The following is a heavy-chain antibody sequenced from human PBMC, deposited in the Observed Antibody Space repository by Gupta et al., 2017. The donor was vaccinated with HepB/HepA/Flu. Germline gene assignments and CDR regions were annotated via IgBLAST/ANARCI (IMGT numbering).Heavy chain of an antibody. CDR3: ARLTCGGYCHHYDAFDV. D-gene: IGHD2-21*02. J-gene: IGHJ3*01. Sequence: EVQLVQSAAEVKKSGESLKISCKGSGFSVTDYWIGWVRQTPAKGLEWLGIIYPGDSDVRHSPSFQGQVTISADRSNSTACLQWSSLKASDTAIYYCARLTCGGYCHHYDAFDVWGHGTMVTVSS. V-gene: IGHV5-51*01. CDR1: GFSVTDYW. CDR2: IYPGDSDV.